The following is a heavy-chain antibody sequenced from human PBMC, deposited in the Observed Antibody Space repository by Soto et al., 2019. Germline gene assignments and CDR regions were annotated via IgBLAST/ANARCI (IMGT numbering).Heavy chain of an antibody. J-gene: IGHJ4*02. CDR2: IYYSGST. Sequence: QVHLQESGPGLVKPSETLSLTCTVSGGSITSGGYCWTWIRQHPVKGLEWMGHIYYSGSTSYNPSFKSRITISIDTSKNQFSLKLTSVTAADTAVYYCARDGDYFGSGSPPLLSRWGQGTLVTVSS. CDR1: GGSITSGGYC. CDR3: ARDGDYFGSGSPPLLSR. V-gene: IGHV4-31*03. D-gene: IGHD3-10*01.